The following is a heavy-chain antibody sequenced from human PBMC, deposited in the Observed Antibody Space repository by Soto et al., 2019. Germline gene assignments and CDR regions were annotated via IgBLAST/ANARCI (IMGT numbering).Heavy chain of an antibody. CDR2: IYASGRT. D-gene: IGHD3-9*01. J-gene: IGHJ2*01. CDR1: GVSIPPYF. CDR3: ARHFDVDPSLDQYYFDL. Sequence: QVQLQESGPGLVKPSETLSLPCTVSGVSIPPYFWSWIRQPAGKAPGWVAHIYASGRTTYNPSLKSRVTLFVSPTQVSLRLTSVTAADTAVYYCARHFDVDPSLDQYYFDLWGRGALVTVSS. V-gene: IGHV4-4*07.